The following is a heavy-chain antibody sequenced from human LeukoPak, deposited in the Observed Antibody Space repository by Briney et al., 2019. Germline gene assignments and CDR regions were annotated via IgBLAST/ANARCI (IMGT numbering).Heavy chain of an antibody. CDR3: ARVSNDFWSGYFDY. CDR2: NYHSGST. V-gene: IGHV4-38-2*02. Sequence: SETLSLTCTVSGYSISSGYYWGWIRQPPGKGLEWIGSNYHSGSTYYNPPLKGRVTISVDTTKNQFSLKLSAVTAADTAVYYCARVSNDFWSGYFDYWGQGTLVTVSS. CDR1: GYSISSGYY. D-gene: IGHD3-3*01. J-gene: IGHJ4*02.